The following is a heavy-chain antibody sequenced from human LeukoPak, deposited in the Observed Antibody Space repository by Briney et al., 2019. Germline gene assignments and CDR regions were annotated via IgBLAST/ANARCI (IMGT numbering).Heavy chain of an antibody. CDR3: AKDLLQTFFFDSSGYYSDAFGM. CDR2: ISGIACST. Sequence: GGSLRLSCAASGFTFSSYAMSWVRQAPGKGLEWVSGISGIACSTHYADSVKGRFTISRDNSKNTLSLHMNTLRAEDTAVYYCAKDLLQTFFFDSSGYYSDAFGMWGQGTMVTVSS. V-gene: IGHV3-23*01. D-gene: IGHD3-22*01. CDR1: GFTFSSYA. J-gene: IGHJ3*02.